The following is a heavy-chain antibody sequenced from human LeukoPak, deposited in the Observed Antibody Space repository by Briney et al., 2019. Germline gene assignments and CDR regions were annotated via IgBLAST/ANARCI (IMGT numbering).Heavy chain of an antibody. CDR2: IYTSGST. J-gene: IGHJ3*02. CDR3: AREGVRAIFGVVIIPKDAFDI. CDR1: GGSISSGSYY. V-gene: IGHV4-61*02. Sequence: PSQTPSLTCTVSGGSISSGSYYWSWIRQPAGKGLEWIGRIYTSGSTNYNPSLKSRVTISVDTSKNQFSLKLSSVTAADTAVYYCAREGVRAIFGVVIIPKDAFDIWGQGTMVTVSS. D-gene: IGHD3-3*01.